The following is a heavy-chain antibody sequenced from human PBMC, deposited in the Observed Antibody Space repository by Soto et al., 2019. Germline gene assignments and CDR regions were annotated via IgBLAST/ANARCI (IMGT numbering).Heavy chain of an antibody. Sequence: GASVKVSCKASGFTFTSSAVQWVLQARGQRLEWIGWIVVGSGNTNYAQKFQERVTITRDMSTSTAYMELSSLRSEDTAVYYCAAKRPEYNWNRVSYYGMDVWGQGTTVTVSS. D-gene: IGHD1-20*01. CDR2: IVVGSGNT. J-gene: IGHJ6*02. V-gene: IGHV1-58*01. CDR3: AAKRPEYNWNRVSYYGMDV. CDR1: GFTFTSSA.